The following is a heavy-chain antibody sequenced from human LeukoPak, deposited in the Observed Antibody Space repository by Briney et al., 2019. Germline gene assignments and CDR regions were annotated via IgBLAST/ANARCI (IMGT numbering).Heavy chain of an antibody. Sequence: SETLSLTCTVSGGSISGYYWSWIRQALGKGLEWIGYIYNSGSLNYNPSLKSRVTIAVDTSENQFSLKLTSVTAADTAVYYCARSPLISSGWLGLDSWGQGILVTVSS. CDR2: IYNSGSL. CDR1: GGSISGYY. CDR3: ARSPLISSGWLGLDS. V-gene: IGHV4-59*01. J-gene: IGHJ4*02. D-gene: IGHD6-19*01.